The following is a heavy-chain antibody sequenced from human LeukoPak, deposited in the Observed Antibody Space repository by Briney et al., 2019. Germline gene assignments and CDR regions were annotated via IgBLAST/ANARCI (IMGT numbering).Heavy chain of an antibody. CDR1: GFTFSSYE. Sequence: GGSLRLSCAASGFTFSSYEMNWVRQAPGKGLEWVSYISSSGSTIYYADSVKGRFTISRDNAKNSLYLQMNSLRDEDTAVYYCARGRDILTGYYKGALDYWGQGTLVTVSS. D-gene: IGHD3-9*01. CDR2: ISSSGSTI. J-gene: IGHJ4*02. CDR3: ARGRDILTGYYKGALDY. V-gene: IGHV3-48*03.